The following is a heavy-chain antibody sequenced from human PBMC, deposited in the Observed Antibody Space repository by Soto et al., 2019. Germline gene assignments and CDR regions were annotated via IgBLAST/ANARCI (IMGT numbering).Heavy chain of an antibody. D-gene: IGHD3-16*02. Sequence: PGGSLRLSCAASGFTFSSYAMHWVRQAPGKGLEWVAVISYDGSDKYYADSVKGRFTISRDNSKNTLNLQMNSLRADDTAVYYCAKALGELSPESYDYWGQGTLVTVSS. J-gene: IGHJ4*02. V-gene: IGHV3-30*18. CDR2: ISYDGSDK. CDR1: GFTFSSYA. CDR3: AKALGELSPESYDY.